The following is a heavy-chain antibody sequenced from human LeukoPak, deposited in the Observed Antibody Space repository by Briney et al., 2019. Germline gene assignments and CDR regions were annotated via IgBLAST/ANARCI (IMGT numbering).Heavy chain of an antibody. Sequence: SETLSLTCAVYGGSFSGYYWSWIRQPPGKGLEWIGEINHSGSTNYNPSLKSRVTISVDTSKNQFSLKLSSVTAADTAVYYCARPISSGYYYAGAFDIWGQGTMVTVSS. D-gene: IGHD3-22*01. CDR3: ARPISSGYYYAGAFDI. CDR1: GGSFSGYY. V-gene: IGHV4-34*01. J-gene: IGHJ3*02. CDR2: INHSGST.